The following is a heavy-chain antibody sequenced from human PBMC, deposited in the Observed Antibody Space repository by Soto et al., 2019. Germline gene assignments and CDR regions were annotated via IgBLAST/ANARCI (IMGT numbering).Heavy chain of an antibody. CDR3: AKGTVAVAAPWFDP. D-gene: IGHD6-19*01. CDR2: LSGSGGST. Sequence: EVQLLESGGGLVQPGGSLRLSCAASGFTFSNYAMSWVRQAPGKGLEWVSTLSGSGGSTYYADSVKGRFTISRDNSKNTLDLQMNSLRAEDTAVSYWAKGTVAVAAPWFDPWGQGTLVTVSS. CDR1: GFTFSNYA. J-gene: IGHJ5*02. V-gene: IGHV3-23*01.